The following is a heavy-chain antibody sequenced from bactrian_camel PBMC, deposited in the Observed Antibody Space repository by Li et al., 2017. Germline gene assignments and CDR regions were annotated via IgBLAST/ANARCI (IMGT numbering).Heavy chain of an antibody. Sequence: HVQLVESGGGSVQAGGSLALSCAVSAATYRSYCMAWFRQPPGKSREGVAVIDFYGSTRYTDSVKGRFTISRDNAQNKLHLQLTNLKIDDAAIYYCAKGGVAWLGLPAYWGQGTQVTVS. D-gene: IGHD1*01. CDR3: AKGGVAWLGLPAY. CDR2: IDFYGST. V-gene: IGHV3S53*01. J-gene: IGHJ4*01. CDR1: AATYRSYC.